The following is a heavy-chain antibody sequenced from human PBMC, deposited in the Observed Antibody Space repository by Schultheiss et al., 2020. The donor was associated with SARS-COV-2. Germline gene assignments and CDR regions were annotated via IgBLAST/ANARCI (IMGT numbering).Heavy chain of an antibody. Sequence: SETLSLTCAVSEGSLSGYVWSWVRQPPGQGLEWIGEISDRVTANYNPSLESRVTISIDTSKNQISLRLTSADAADTAVYYCGRLLSGDYQAYFDRWGPGILVTVSS. CDR2: ISDRVTA. CDR1: EGSLSGYV. V-gene: IGHV4-34*01. CDR3: GRLLSGDYQAYFDR. J-gene: IGHJ4*02. D-gene: IGHD7-27*01.